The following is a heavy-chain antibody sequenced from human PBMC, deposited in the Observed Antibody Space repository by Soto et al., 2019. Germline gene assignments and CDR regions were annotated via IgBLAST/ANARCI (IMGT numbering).Heavy chain of an antibody. CDR3: ARGGRQQLGPEYFEY. D-gene: IGHD6-13*01. V-gene: IGHV3-11*05. CDR2: ISSSSSYT. J-gene: IGHJ4*02. CDR1: GFTFSDYY. Sequence: QVQLVESGGGLVKPGGSLRLSCAASGFTFSDYYMSWIRQAPGKGLEWVSYISSSSSYTNYADSVKGRFTISRDNAKNALYLQRNSQRAEDTAVYYCARGGRQQLGPEYFEYWGQGTLVTVSS.